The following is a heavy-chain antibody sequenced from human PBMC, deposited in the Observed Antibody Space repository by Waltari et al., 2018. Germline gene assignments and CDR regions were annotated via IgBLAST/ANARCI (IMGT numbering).Heavy chain of an antibody. V-gene: IGHV4-30-4*08. CDR1: GGSISSGDYY. CDR3: ARARTGGDCYDY. J-gene: IGHJ4*02. Sequence: QVQLQESGPGLVKPSQTLSLTCTVSGGSISSGDYYWSWIRQPPGKGLEWIGYLYYSGSTYYNPSLKSRGTISVDTSKNQFSLKLSSVTAADTAVYYCARARTGGDCYDYWGQGTLVTVSS. D-gene: IGHD2-21*01. CDR2: LYYSGST.